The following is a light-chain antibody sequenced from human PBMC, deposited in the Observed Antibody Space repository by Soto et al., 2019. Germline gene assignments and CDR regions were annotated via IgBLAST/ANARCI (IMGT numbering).Light chain of an antibody. CDR1: SSDVGSYNL. J-gene: IGLJ3*02. CDR2: EVS. V-gene: IGLV2-23*02. Sequence: QSALTQPASVSGSPGQSITISCSGTSSDVGSYNLVSWYQQHPGKAPKLMIYEVSKRPSGVSNRFSGSTSGNTASLTISGLQSEDEADYYCCSYAGSSTFGVFGGGTKVTVL. CDR3: CSYAGSSTFGV.